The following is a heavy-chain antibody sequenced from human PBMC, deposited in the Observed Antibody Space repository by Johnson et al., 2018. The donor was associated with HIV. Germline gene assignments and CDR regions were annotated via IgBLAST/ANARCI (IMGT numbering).Heavy chain of an antibody. Sequence: VQLVESGGGLVQPGGSLRLSCAASVFTFSTYDMHWVRQAIGKGLEWVSVIGADGDTYYPGSVKGRFTISRENAKNSLYLQMNSLRAGDTAVYYCARGSGSSIAARGAFDIWGQGTVVTVSS. J-gene: IGHJ3*02. D-gene: IGHD6-6*01. CDR3: ARGSGSSIAARGAFDI. V-gene: IGHV3-13*01. CDR2: IGADGDT. CDR1: VFTFSTYD.